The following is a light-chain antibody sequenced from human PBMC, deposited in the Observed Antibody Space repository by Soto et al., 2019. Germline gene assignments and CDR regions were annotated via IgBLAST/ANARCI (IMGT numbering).Light chain of an antibody. V-gene: IGKV3-20*01. CDR2: GAS. CDR1: QTVSSSF. J-gene: IGKJ5*01. CDR3: QQYGSLPIT. Sequence: EIEMTQSPATLSLSPGERATLSCRASQTVSSSFLAWYQQKPGQAPRLFIDGASSRATGIPDRFSGRGSGTDFTLTIGRLEPEDFAVYYCQQYGSLPITFGQGTRLEIK.